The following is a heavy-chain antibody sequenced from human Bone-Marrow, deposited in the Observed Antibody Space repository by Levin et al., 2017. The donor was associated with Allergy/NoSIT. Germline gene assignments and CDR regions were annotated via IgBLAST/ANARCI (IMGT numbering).Heavy chain of an antibody. V-gene: IGHV1-2*02. Sequence: GESLKISCQASGYTFTAYYIHWVRQAPGQGLEWMGWINPNTGVTNYAQMFQGRVTMTRDTSISTAYMDLRRLISDDTAVYYCTRDYFGSGSPFDPWGQGTLLTVSS. CDR3: TRDYFGSGSPFDP. D-gene: IGHD3-10*01. J-gene: IGHJ5*02. CDR2: INPNTGVT. CDR1: GYTFTAYY.